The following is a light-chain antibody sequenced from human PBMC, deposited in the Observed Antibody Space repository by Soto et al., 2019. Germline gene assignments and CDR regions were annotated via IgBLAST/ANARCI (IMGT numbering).Light chain of an antibody. Sequence: DIQMTQSPSSLSASVGDRVTITCRASQSISSYLNWYQQKPGKAPKLLIYAASSLQSGVPSRFSGSGSGTDFTLTISSLQPEDFATYYCKQSYSTPRTLGQGTK. V-gene: IGKV1-39*01. CDR1: QSISSY. CDR2: AAS. CDR3: KQSYSTPRT. J-gene: IGKJ1*01.